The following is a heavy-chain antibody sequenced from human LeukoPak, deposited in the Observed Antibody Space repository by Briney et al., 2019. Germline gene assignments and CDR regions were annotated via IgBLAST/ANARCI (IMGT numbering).Heavy chain of an antibody. Sequence: RGSLRLSCAASGFTSSSYWMSRVRAAPGKGGEWVAYIKQDGSEKNYVDSVKGPFTISRDNAKNTLYLQMNSLRAEDTAVYSCARVWDYDSSGYDYWGQGTLVTVSS. J-gene: IGHJ4*02. CDR2: IKQDGSEK. CDR1: GFTSSSYW. D-gene: IGHD3-22*01. V-gene: IGHV3-7*01. CDR3: ARVWDYDSSGYDY.